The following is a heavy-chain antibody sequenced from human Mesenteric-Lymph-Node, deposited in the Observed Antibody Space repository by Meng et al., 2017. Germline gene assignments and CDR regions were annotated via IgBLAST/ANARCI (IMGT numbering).Heavy chain of an antibody. CDR2: INPNSGGT. Sequence: VQLMQSGGEVKKPGASVKVSCTASGYTFTADYIHWVRQAPGQGLEWMGRINPNSGGTNYAQKFQGRVTMTRDTSISTAYMELSGLISDDTAVYYCARYVPNGSFWYFDFWGRGTLVTVSS. CDR1: GYTFTADY. CDR3: ARYVPNGSFWYFDF. J-gene: IGHJ2*01. D-gene: IGHD6-13*01. V-gene: IGHV1-2*06.